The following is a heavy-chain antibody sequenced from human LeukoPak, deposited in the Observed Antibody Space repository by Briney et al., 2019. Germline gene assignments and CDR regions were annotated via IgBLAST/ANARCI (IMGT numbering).Heavy chain of an antibody. V-gene: IGHV4-39*07. D-gene: IGHD3-3*01. J-gene: IGHJ4*02. Sequence: SQTLSLTCAVSGGSISSGGYYWGWIRQPPGNGLEWIGSIYYSGSTNYNPSLKSRVTISVDTSKNQFSLKLSSVTAADTAVYYCARGGSYYFWSSNIDWGQGTLVTVSS. CDR3: ARGGSYYFWSSNID. CDR2: IYYSGST. CDR1: GGSISSGGYY.